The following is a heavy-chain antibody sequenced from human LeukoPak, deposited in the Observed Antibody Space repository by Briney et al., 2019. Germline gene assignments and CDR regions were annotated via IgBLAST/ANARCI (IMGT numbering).Heavy chain of an antibody. V-gene: IGHV3-23*01. CDR1: GFAFNTYT. Sequence: GGSLRLSCAASGFAFNTYTVNWVRQAPGKGLEWVSAISGRGDGTYYADFVKGRFTISRDNSKNTLFLQMNSLRVEDTATYYCAKGTERYREVSSFDSWGRGTLVAVSS. D-gene: IGHD3-10*01. CDR2: ISGRGDGT. CDR3: AKGTERYREVSSFDS. J-gene: IGHJ4*02.